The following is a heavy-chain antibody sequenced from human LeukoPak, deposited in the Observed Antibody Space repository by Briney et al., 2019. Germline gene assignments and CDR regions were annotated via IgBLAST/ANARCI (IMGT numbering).Heavy chain of an antibody. D-gene: IGHD1-14*01. CDR1: GGTFSSYA. V-gene: IGHV1-69*13. CDR3: ASQTGSQLPRVYYYYYYMDV. CDR2: IIPIFGTA. J-gene: IGHJ6*03. Sequence: SVKVSCKASGGTFSSYAISWVRQAPGQGLEWMGGIIPIFGTANYAQKFQGRVTITADESTSTAYMELSSLRSEDTAVYYCASQTGSQLPRVYYYYYYMDVWGKGTTVTVSS.